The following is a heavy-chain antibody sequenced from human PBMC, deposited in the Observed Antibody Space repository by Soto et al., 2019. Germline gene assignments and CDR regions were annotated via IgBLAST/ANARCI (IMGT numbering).Heavy chain of an antibody. D-gene: IGHD6-19*01. CDR1: GGSISSGGYY. Sequence: PSETLSLTCTVSGGSISSGGYYWSWIRQHPGKGLEWIGYIYYSGSTYYNPSPKSRVTISVDTSKNQFSLKLSSVTAADTAVYYCATTAAGSIAVAGYYFDYWGQGTLVTVSS. CDR3: ATTAAGSIAVAGYYFDY. J-gene: IGHJ4*02. CDR2: IYYSGST. V-gene: IGHV4-31*03.